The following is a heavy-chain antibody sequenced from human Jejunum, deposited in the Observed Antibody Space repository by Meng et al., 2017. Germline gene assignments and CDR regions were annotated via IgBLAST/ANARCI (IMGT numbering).Heavy chain of an antibody. CDR1: GFTFANYW. D-gene: IGHD2-2*02. Sequence: GGSLRLSCKGSGFTFANYWIGWVRQMPGKGLEWMGIIYPGDSNTKYSSSFQGQVTISADKSISTAFLQWSSLKASDTGMYYCAKLRYCSGASCYTPSDYWGQGTLVTVSS. CDR2: IYPGDSNT. CDR3: AKLRYCSGASCYTPSDY. J-gene: IGHJ4*02. V-gene: IGHV5-51*01.